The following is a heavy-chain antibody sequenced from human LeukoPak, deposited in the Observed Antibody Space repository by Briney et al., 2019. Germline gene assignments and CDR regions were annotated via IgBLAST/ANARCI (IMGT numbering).Heavy chain of an antibody. V-gene: IGHV3-74*01. CDR1: GLTFSRYW. D-gene: IGHD2-8*01. Sequence: QSGGSLRLSCAGSGLTFSRYWVHWVRQAPGTGLVWVSGITPDGGATFYADSVRGRFTVSRDNAKSTVFLQMNSLRAEDTAVYFCTGVFDYWGQGTLVTVSS. J-gene: IGHJ4*02. CDR3: TGVFDY. CDR2: ITPDGGAT.